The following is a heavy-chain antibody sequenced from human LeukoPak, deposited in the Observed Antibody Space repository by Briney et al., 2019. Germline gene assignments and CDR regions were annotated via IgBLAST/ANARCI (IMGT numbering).Heavy chain of an antibody. J-gene: IGHJ6*03. Sequence: HPGGSLRLSCAASGLTFSSYTMNWVRQPPGKGREGVSNIGTSSTTIYYADSVKGRFTISRGNAKNSLYLQMNSLRADDTAVYYCARFAAGGPYYYYMDVWGKGTTVTVSS. CDR3: ARFAAGGPYYYYMDV. CDR2: IGTSSTTI. D-gene: IGHD3-10*01. CDR1: GLTFSSYT. V-gene: IGHV3-48*01.